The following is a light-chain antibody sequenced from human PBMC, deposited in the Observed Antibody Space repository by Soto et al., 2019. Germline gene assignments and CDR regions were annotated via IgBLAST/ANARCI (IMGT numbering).Light chain of an antibody. V-gene: IGKV1-27*01. CDR1: QGISNY. J-gene: IGKJ1*01. Sequence: DIQMTQSPSSLSASVGHRVTITCRARQGISNYVAWYQQKPGKVPKLLIYATSTLQSGAPSRFSGSGSRTDFTLTISSLQPEDVATYYCQKYNSAPWTFGQGTKVEIK. CDR3: QKYNSAPWT. CDR2: ATS.